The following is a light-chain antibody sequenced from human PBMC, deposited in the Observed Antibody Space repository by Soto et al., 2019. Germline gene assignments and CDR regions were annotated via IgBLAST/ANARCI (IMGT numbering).Light chain of an antibody. V-gene: IGLV2-23*01. CDR2: EGS. J-gene: IGLJ3*02. Sequence: QSALTQPASVSGSPGQSITITCTGSSRDVGSYNLVSWYQQHPGKAPRLIIYEGSKRPSGVSDRFSGSKSGNTASLTVSGLQTEDEADYYCSSYEITNTVMFGGGTKLTVL. CDR3: SSYEITNTVM. CDR1: SRDVGSYNL.